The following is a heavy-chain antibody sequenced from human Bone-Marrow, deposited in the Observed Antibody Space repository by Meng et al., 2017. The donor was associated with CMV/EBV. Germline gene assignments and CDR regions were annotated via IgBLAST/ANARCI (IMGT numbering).Heavy chain of an antibody. CDR1: GYSISSGYY. V-gene: IGHV4-38-2*02. D-gene: IGHD3-10*01. CDR2: IYHSGST. J-gene: IGHJ4*02. Sequence: GSLRLSCTVSGYSISSGYYWGWIRQPPGKGLEWIGSIYHSGSTYYNPSLKSRVTISVDTSKNQFSLKLSSVTAADTAVYYCAREAGLLWFGESDLLDYWGQGTLVTVSS. CDR3: AREAGLLWFGESDLLDY.